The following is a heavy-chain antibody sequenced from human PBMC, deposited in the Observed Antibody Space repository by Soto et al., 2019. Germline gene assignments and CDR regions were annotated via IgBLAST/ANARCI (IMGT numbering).Heavy chain of an antibody. CDR1: GFNFNIYA. D-gene: IGHD1-1*01. Sequence: EVQLLESGGGLVQPGGSLRLSCTASGFNFNIYAMTWVRQAPGQGLQWVSTVSSSGGATYYADSVKGRFTISRDNSKNTLNLQMNGLRAEDTAVYYCAKDRPHTWNVGDHYAVDAWGQGTSVTVSS. CDR2: VSSSGGAT. V-gene: IGHV3-23*01. J-gene: IGHJ6*02. CDR3: AKDRPHTWNVGDHYAVDA.